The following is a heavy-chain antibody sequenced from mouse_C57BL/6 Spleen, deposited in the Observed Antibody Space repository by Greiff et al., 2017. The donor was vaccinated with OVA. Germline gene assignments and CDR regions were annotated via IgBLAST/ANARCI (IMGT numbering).Heavy chain of an antibody. CDR2: INYDGSST. D-gene: IGHD3-3*01. CDR1: GFTFSDYY. CDR3: ARRGDHYAMDY. Sequence: DVMLVESEGGLVQPGSSMKLSCTASGFTFSDYYMAWVRQVPEKGLEWVANINYDGSSTYYLDSLKSRFIISRDNAKNILYLQMSSLKSEDTATYYCARRGDHYAMDYWGQGTSVTVSS. V-gene: IGHV5-16*01. J-gene: IGHJ4*01.